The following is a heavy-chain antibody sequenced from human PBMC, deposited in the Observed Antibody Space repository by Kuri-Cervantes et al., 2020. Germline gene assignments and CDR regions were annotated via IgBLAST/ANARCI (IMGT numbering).Heavy chain of an antibody. V-gene: IGHV3-53*05. CDR1: GFTVSSNY. D-gene: IGHD6-13*01. Sequence: GESLKISCAASGFTVSSNYMSWVRQAPGKGLEWVSVIYSGGSTYYADSVKGRFTISRDNSKNTLYLQMNSLRAEDTVVYYCARVGIAAAGPYYFDYWGQGTLVTVSS. J-gene: IGHJ4*02. CDR2: IYSGGST. CDR3: ARVGIAAAGPYYFDY.